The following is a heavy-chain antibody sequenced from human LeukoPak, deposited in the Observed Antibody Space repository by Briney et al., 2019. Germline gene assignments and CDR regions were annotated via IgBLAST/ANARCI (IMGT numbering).Heavy chain of an antibody. CDR1: GFTFSSYW. Sequence: GGSLRLSCAASGFTFSSYWMSWVRQAPGKGLEWVANIKQDGSEKYYVDSVKGRFTISRDNAKNSLSLQMNGLRAEDMAVYYCARRGSGRYYMDVWGKGTTVTVSS. V-gene: IGHV3-7*01. D-gene: IGHD3-10*01. CDR2: IKQDGSEK. CDR3: ARRGSGRYYMDV. J-gene: IGHJ6*03.